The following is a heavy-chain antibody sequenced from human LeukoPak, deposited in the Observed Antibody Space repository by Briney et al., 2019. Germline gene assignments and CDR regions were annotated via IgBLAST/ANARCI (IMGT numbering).Heavy chain of an antibody. CDR2: ISSSGSTI. CDR1: GFTFSDYY. V-gene: IGHV3-11*01. Sequence: GGSLRLSCAASGFTFSDYYMSWIRQAPWKGLEWVSYISSSGSTIYYADSVKGRFTISRDNAKNSLYLQMNSQRAEDTAVYYCARDRRTFSGGNPIFDYWGQGTLVTVSS. D-gene: IGHD4-23*01. CDR3: ARDRRTFSGGNPIFDY. J-gene: IGHJ4*02.